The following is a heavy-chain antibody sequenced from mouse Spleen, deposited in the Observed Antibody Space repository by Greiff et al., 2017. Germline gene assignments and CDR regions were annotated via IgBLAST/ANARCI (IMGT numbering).Heavy chain of an antibody. D-gene: IGHD2-5*01. CDR2: FHPYNDDT. CDR1: GYTFTTYP. CDR3: ARGDSNYWYFDV. J-gene: IGHJ1*03. V-gene: IGHV1-47*01. Sequence: VKLMESGAELVKPGASVKMSCKASGYTFTTYPIEWMKQNHGESLEWIGNFHPYNDDTKYNEKFKGKATLTVEKSSSTVYLELSRLTSDDSAVYYCARGDSNYWYFDVWGTGTTVTVSS.